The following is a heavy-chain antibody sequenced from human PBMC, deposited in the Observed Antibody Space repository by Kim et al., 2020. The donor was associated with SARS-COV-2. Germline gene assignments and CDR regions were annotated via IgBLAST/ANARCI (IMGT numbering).Heavy chain of an antibody. J-gene: IGHJ4*02. CDR2: NGKT. V-gene: IGHV1-3*01. Sequence: NGKTGCAQKFQGRVTITRDTSASTAYMELSSLRSEDTAVYYCARGRSGDFWGQGTLVTVSA. CDR3: ARGRSGDF. D-gene: IGHD7-27*01.